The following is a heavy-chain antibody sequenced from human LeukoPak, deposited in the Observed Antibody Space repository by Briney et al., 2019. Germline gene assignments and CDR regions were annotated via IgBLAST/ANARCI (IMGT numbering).Heavy chain of an antibody. CDR2: IRGSDGST. CDR1: GFPFSTYA. Sequence: GGSLRLSCAASGFPFSTYAMSWVRQAPGKGLEWVSSIRGSDGSTYYAGSVKGRFAISRDNSKNTLYLQMNSLRAEDTAVYYCAKDYYGSGSYDTFDYWGQGTLVTVSS. CDR3: AKDYYGSGSYDTFDY. J-gene: IGHJ4*02. V-gene: IGHV3-23*01. D-gene: IGHD3-10*01.